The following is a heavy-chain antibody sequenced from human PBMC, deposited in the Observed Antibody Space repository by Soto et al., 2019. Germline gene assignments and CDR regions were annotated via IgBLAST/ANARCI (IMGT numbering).Heavy chain of an antibody. CDR2: ISGSGAST. V-gene: IGHV3-23*01. J-gene: IGHJ6*02. Sequence: EEQLLESGGGLVQPGGSLRLSCAVSGFTLSTYALSWVRQAPGKGLEWVSAISGSGASTYYADSVRGRFTISRDTSKDMVSLQMNSLRAEDTAVYYCAKARQMRGYSSGYYYNGMDVWGQGTTVTVSS. CDR1: GFTLSTYA. CDR3: AKARQMRGYSSGYYYNGMDV. D-gene: IGHD5-12*01.